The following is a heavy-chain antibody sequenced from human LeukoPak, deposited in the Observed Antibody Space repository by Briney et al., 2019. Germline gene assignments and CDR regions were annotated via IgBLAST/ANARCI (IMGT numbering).Heavy chain of an antibody. CDR1: GFPFNKYS. J-gene: IGHJ4*02. Sequence: GGSLRLSCAASGFPFNKYSMTWVRQAPGKGLEWVSSISSSSRDIFYAESLKGRFTISRDNAKNSLYLHMNSLRAEDTAVYYCARGGSIAQGDWGQGTLVTVSS. D-gene: IGHD6-6*01. CDR3: ARGGSIAQGD. V-gene: IGHV3-21*01. CDR2: ISSSSRDI.